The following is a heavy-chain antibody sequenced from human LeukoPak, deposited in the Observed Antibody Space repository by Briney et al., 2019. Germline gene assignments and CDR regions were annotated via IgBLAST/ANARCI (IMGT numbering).Heavy chain of an antibody. Sequence: GGSLRLSCAASGFTFSSYWMTWVRQAPGKGLEWVANIKLDVSETYYVDSVRGRFTISRDNTKNSLYLQMDSLRAEDTAVYYCARTGRLQYGDYVAFDYWGQGTLVTVSS. CDR2: IKLDVSET. CDR1: GFTFSSYW. CDR3: ARTGRLQYGDYVAFDY. D-gene: IGHD4-17*01. J-gene: IGHJ4*02. V-gene: IGHV3-7*03.